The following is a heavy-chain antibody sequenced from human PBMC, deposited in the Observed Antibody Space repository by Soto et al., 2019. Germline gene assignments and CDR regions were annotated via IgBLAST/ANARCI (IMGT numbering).Heavy chain of an antibody. V-gene: IGHV1-2*04. CDR2: INPNSGGT. J-gene: IGHJ4*02. Sequence: QVQLVQSGAEVKKPGASVKVSCKASGYTFTSYAMHWVRQAPGQRLEWMGWINPNSGGTNYAQKFQGWVTMTRDTSISTAYMELSRLRSDDTAVYYCARGGSASGIAAAGSKDYWGQGTLVTVSS. D-gene: IGHD6-13*01. CDR3: ARGGSASGIAAAGSKDY. CDR1: GYTFTSYA.